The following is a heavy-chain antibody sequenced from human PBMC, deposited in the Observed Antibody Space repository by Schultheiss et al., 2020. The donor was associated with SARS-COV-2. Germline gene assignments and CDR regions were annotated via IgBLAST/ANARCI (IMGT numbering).Heavy chain of an antibody. CDR3: ARDLVTFGYYYGMDV. Sequence: GGSLRLSCAASGFTFSSYDMHWVRQAPGKGLEWVAVIWNDGSNRYYVDSVKDRFTISRDNSKNTLYLQMNSLRAEDTAVYYCARDLVTFGYYYGMDVWGQGTTVTVSS. J-gene: IGHJ6*02. CDR2: IWNDGSNR. D-gene: IGHD3-16*01. CDR1: GFTFSSYD. V-gene: IGHV3-33*08.